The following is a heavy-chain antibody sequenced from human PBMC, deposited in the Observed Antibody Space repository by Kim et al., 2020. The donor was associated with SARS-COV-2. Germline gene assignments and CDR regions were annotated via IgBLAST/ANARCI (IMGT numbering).Heavy chain of an antibody. D-gene: IGHD3-22*01. Sequence: SETLSLTCTVSGGSISSGDYYWSWIRQPPGKGLEWIGYIYYSGSTYYNPSLKSRVTISVDTSKNQFSLKLSSVTAADTAVYYCARAQNYYDSSGYYSVPYIDYWGQGTLVTVSS. CDR1: GGSISSGDYY. CDR2: IYYSGST. CDR3: ARAQNYYDSSGYYSVPYIDY. J-gene: IGHJ4*02. V-gene: IGHV4-30-4*01.